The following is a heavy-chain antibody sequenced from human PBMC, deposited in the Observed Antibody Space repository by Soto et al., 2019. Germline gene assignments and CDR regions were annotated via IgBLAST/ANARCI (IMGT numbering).Heavy chain of an antibody. J-gene: IGHJ4*02. D-gene: IGHD5-18*01. V-gene: IGHV1-3*01. Sequence: ASVKVSCKASGYTLTSYDMDGVRQAHGQRLEWMGWINAGNGNTKYSQKFQGRVTITRDTSASTAYMELSSLRSEDTAVYYCARTLLRLDTAMGLDYWGQGTLVTVTP. CDR3: ARTLLRLDTAMGLDY. CDR2: INAGNGNT. CDR1: GYTLTSYD.